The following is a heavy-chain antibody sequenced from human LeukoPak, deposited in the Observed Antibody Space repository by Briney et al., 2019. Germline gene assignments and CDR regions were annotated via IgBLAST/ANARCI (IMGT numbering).Heavy chain of an antibody. Sequence: GGSLRLSCAASGFTFDDYAMHWVRQAPGKGLEWVSGISWNSGTIGYADSVKGRFTISRDNAKNTLYLQMNSLRAEDTAVYYCRGSGYYTIDAFDIWGQGTMVTVSS. CDR1: GFTFDDYA. J-gene: IGHJ3*02. CDR2: ISWNSGTI. D-gene: IGHD3-3*01. CDR3: RGSGYYTIDAFDI. V-gene: IGHV3-9*01.